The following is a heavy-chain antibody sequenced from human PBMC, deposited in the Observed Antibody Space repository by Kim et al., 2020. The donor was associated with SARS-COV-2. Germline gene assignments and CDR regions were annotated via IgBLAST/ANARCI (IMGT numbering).Heavy chain of an antibody. CDR1: GYSFTDYS. Sequence: ASVKVSCKASGYSFTDYSIHWVRQAPGQGLEWMGRINPNSGGTNFAQKFQGRVTMTRDTSISAAYMELSRLRSDDTAVYYCASHSSNYGFTFPLDVSGQG. CDR2: INPNSGGT. J-gene: IGHJ6*02. D-gene: IGHD4-4*01. V-gene: IGHV1-2*06. CDR3: ASHSSNYGFTFPLDV.